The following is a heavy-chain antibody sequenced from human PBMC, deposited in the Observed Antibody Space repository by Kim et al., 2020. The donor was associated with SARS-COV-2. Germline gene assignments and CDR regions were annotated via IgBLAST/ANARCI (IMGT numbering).Heavy chain of an antibody. CDR1: GGTFSSYA. CDR3: ASRRLPSFLYYYYYGMDV. CDR2: IIPIFGTA. V-gene: IGHV1-69*13. J-gene: IGHJ6*02. D-gene: IGHD5-18*01. Sequence: SVKVSCKASGGTFSSYAISWVRQAPGQGLEWMGGIIPIFGTANYAQKFQGRVTITADESTSTAYMELSSLRSEDTAVYYCASRRLPSFLYYYYYGMDVWGQGTTVTVSS.